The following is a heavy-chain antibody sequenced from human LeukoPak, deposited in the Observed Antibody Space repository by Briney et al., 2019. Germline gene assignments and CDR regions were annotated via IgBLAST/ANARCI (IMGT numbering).Heavy chain of an antibody. Sequence: ASVKVSCKASGYTFTSYGISWVRQAPGQGLEWMGWISAYNGNTNYAQKLQGRVTMTTDTSTSTAYMELRSLRSDDTAVYYCARDLYGSGSYYHPADYYYYGTDVWGQGTTVTVSS. D-gene: IGHD3-10*01. CDR3: ARDLYGSGSYYHPADYYYYGTDV. CDR2: ISAYNGNT. J-gene: IGHJ6*02. V-gene: IGHV1-18*01. CDR1: GYTFTSYG.